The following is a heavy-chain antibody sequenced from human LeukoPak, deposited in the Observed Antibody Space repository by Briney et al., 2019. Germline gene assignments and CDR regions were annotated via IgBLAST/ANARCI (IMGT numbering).Heavy chain of an antibody. CDR3: ARDDSYDSANALDF. D-gene: IGHD3-22*01. Sequence: KPSETLSLTCTVSGGSISSYYWSWIRQPPGKGLEWIGYIYYSGSTNYNPSLKSRVTISVDTSKNQFSLKLSSVTAADTAVYYCARDDSYDSANALDFWGQGTMVTVSS. CDR1: GGSISSYY. V-gene: IGHV4-59*01. CDR2: IYYSGST. J-gene: IGHJ3*01.